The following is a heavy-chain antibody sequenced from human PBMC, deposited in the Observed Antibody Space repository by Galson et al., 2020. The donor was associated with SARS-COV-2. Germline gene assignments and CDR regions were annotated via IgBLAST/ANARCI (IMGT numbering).Heavy chain of an antibody. CDR1: GGSISSGDYY. D-gene: IGHD3-10*01. Sequence: SETLSLTCTVSGGSISSGDYYWSWIRQPPGKGLEWIGYIYYSGSTYYNPSLKSRVTISVDTSKNQFSLKLSSVTAADTAVYYCARFTMVRGVIIFSVVGGRAPDVWGQGTTVTVSS. J-gene: IGHJ6*02. CDR2: IYYSGST. CDR3: ARFTMVRGVIIFSVVGGRAPDV. V-gene: IGHV4-30-4*01.